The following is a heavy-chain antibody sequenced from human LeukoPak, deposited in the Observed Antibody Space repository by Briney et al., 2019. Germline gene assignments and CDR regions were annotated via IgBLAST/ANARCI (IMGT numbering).Heavy chain of an antibody. V-gene: IGHV3-74*01. Sequence: PGGSLRLSCAASGFAFSNYWMHWVRQTPGKGLWWVSRIISGASNTSYADSVKGRFTISRDNAKNTLYLQMNSLRAEDTAVYYCARDGSLPDYWGQGTLVTVSS. CDR3: ARDGSLPDY. CDR1: GFAFSNYW. J-gene: IGHJ4*02. CDR2: IISGASNT.